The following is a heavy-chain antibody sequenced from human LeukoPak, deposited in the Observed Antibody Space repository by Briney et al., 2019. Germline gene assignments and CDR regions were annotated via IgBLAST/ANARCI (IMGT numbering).Heavy chain of an antibody. J-gene: IGHJ4*02. V-gene: IGHV4-34*01. Sequence: SETLSLTCAVYGGSFSGYYWSWIRQPPGKGLEWIGEINHSGSTNYNPSLKSRVTISVDTSKSQFSLKLSSVTAADTAVYYCARKYSSSWYRSGAGTVPFDYWGQGTLVTVSS. D-gene: IGHD6-13*01. CDR3: ARKYSSSWYRSGAGTVPFDY. CDR2: INHSGST. CDR1: GGSFSGYY.